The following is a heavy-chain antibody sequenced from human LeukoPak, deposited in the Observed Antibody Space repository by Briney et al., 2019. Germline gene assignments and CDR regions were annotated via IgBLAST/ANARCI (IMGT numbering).Heavy chain of an antibody. CDR1: GFTVSSNY. CDR3: ARDPRGSSGWYD. J-gene: IGHJ4*02. D-gene: IGHD6-19*01. Sequence: SGGSLRLSCAASGFTVSSNYMSWVRQAPGKGLEWVSVIYRGGSTYYADSVKGRFTISRDNSKNTLYLQMNSLRAEDTAVYYCARDPRGSSGWYDWGQGTLVTVSS. CDR2: IYRGGST. V-gene: IGHV3-66*01.